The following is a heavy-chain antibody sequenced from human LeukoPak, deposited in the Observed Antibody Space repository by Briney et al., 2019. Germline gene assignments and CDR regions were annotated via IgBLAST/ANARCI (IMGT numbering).Heavy chain of an antibody. CDR3: AKALWAAAGFDY. Sequence: GGSLRLSCAASGYTFSSYSMNWVRQAPGKGLKWVSSISSSSSYIYYADSVKGRFTISRDNSKNTLYLQMNSLRAEDTAVYYCAKALWAAAGFDYWGQGTLVTVSS. D-gene: IGHD6-13*01. V-gene: IGHV3-21*04. CDR2: ISSSSSYI. J-gene: IGHJ4*02. CDR1: GYTFSSYS.